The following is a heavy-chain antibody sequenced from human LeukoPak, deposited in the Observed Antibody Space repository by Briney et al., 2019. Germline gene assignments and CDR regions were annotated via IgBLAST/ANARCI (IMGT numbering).Heavy chain of an antibody. CDR3: AREGDSYGTGDSDAFDI. CDR1: GYTFTGYY. CDR2: INPNSGGT. Sequence: ASVKVSCKASGYTFTGYYMHWVRQAPGRGLEWMGWINPNSGGTNYAQKFQGRVTMTRDTSISTAYMELSRLRSDDTAVYYCAREGDSYGTGDSDAFDIWGQGTMVTVSS. J-gene: IGHJ3*02. V-gene: IGHV1-2*02. D-gene: IGHD5-18*01.